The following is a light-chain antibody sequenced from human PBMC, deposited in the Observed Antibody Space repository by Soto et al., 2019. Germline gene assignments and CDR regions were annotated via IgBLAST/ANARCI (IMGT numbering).Light chain of an antibody. J-gene: IGLJ2*01. Sequence: QSVLTQPPSVSGAPGQRVTISCTGSSSNIGAGHVVHWYQQFPGRAPNLLIYGSTNRPSGVPDRFSGSKSGTSASLAITGLQAEDEADYYCQSYDNGLSASVFGGGTQLNVL. V-gene: IGLV1-40*01. CDR3: QSYDNGLSASV. CDR1: SSNIGAGHV. CDR2: GST.